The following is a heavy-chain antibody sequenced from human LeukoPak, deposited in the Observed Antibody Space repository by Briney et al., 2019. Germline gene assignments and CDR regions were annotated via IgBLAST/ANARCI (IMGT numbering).Heavy chain of an antibody. CDR2: ISWNSGSI. Sequence: PGGSLRLSCAGSGFIFNNYAMHWVRQPPGKGLEWVSGISWNSGSIDYADSVKGRFTISRDNAKYALYLEMSSLRTEDTALYYCAKDTDYYAGLDAWGQGITVTVSS. J-gene: IGHJ6*02. D-gene: IGHD3-10*01. V-gene: IGHV3-9*01. CDR1: GFIFNNYA. CDR3: AKDTDYYAGLDA.